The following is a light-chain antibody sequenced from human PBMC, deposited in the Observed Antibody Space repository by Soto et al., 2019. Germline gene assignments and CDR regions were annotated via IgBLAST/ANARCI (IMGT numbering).Light chain of an antibody. CDR2: GAS. CDR1: QGIRNY. CDR3: QNYNSAPLT. V-gene: IGKV1-27*01. Sequence: DIQMTQSPSSLSASVGDRVTITCRASQGIRNYLAWYQQKPGKVPKLLIYGASTLQSGVPSRFSSSGSGTEFTLTISSLQPEDVATYYCQNYNSAPLTFGGGTKVEIK. J-gene: IGKJ4*01.